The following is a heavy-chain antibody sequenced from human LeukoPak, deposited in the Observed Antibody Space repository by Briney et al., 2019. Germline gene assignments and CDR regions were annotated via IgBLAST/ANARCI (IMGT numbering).Heavy chain of an antibody. V-gene: IGHV3-7*01. CDR3: ARDGPYYDILTGYYRSGYYFDY. CDR2: IKQDGSEK. D-gene: IGHD3-9*01. Sequence: GGSLRLSCAASGFTFSSYWMSWVRQAPGKGLEWVASIKQDGSEKYYVDSVKGRFTISRDNAKNSLYLQMNSLRAEDTAVYYCARDGPYYDILTGYYRSGYYFDYWGQGTLVTVSS. CDR1: GFTFSSYW. J-gene: IGHJ4*02.